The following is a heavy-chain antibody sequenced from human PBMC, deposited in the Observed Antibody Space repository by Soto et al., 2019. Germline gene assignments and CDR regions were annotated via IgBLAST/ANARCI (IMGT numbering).Heavy chain of an antibody. CDR1: GGSISSSSYY. CDR3: ARIDDGDYIAMGAFDS. CDR2: IYYSGST. J-gene: IGHJ1*01. D-gene: IGHD4-17*01. Sequence: SETLSLTCTVSGGSISSSSYYWGWIRQPPGKGLEWIGSIYYSGSTYYNPSLKSRVTISVDTSKNQFSLKLSSVTAADTAVYYCARIDDGDYIAMGAFDSGGQDTLVTFSS. V-gene: IGHV4-39*01.